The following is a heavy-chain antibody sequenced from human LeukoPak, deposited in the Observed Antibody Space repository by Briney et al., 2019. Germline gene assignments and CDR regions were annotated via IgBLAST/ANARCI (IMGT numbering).Heavy chain of an antibody. CDR3: AKGQRPGYYYGMDV. V-gene: IGHV3-30*18. CDR2: ISYDGSNK. CDR1: GFTFSSYG. J-gene: IGHJ6*02. Sequence: PGGSLRLSCAASGFTFSSYGMHWVRQAPGKGLEWVAVISYDGSNKYYADSVKGRFTISRDNSKNTLYLQMNSLRAEDTAVYYCAKGQRPGYYYGMDVWGQGTTVTVSS.